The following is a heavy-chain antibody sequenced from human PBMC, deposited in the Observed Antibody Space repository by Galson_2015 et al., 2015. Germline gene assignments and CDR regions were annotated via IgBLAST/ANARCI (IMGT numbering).Heavy chain of an antibody. CDR3: ARDSGYYDFWSGPSGGY. Sequence: SVKVSCKASGYTFTSYGISWVRQAPGQGLEWMGWISAYNGNTNYAQKLQGRVTMTTDTSTSTAYMELRSLRSDDTAVYYCARDSGYYDFWSGPSGGYWGQGTLVTVSS. D-gene: IGHD3-3*01. V-gene: IGHV1-18*01. CDR2: ISAYNGNT. J-gene: IGHJ4*02. CDR1: GYTFTSYG.